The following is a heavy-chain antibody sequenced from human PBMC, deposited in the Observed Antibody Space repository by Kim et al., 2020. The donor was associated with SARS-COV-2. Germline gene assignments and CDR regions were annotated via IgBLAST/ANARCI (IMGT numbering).Heavy chain of an antibody. CDR1: GGSISSSSYY. Sequence: SETLSLTCTVSGGSISSSSYYWGWIRQPPGKGLEWIGSIYYSGSTYYNPSLKSRVTISVDTSKNQFSLKLSSVTVADTAVYYCAGEVVGATYYYYYGMDVWGQGTTVTVSS. V-gene: IGHV4-39*01. CDR3: AGEVVGATYYYYYGMDV. CDR2: IYYSGST. D-gene: IGHD1-26*01. J-gene: IGHJ6*02.